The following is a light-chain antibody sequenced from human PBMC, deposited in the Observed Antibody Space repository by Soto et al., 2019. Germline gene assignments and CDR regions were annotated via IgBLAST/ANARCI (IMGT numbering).Light chain of an antibody. Sequence: EIVLTQSPATLSLSPVERATLSCRASQSVSRYLAWYQHKVGQAPRLLIYDASSRATGIPARFSGSGSGTDFTLTISSLEPEDFAVYYCHQRSNWPKTFGQGTKVDIK. CDR1: QSVSRY. CDR2: DAS. CDR3: HQRSNWPKT. J-gene: IGKJ1*01. V-gene: IGKV3-11*01.